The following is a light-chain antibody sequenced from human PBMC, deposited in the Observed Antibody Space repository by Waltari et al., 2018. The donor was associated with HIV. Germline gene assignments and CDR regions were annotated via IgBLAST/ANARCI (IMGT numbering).Light chain of an antibody. CDR3: QQYYNWPPSWT. V-gene: IGKV3-15*01. CDR2: GAS. CDR1: QSVTTN. Sequence: EIVMTQSPATLSVSPVERATLSCSASQSVTTNLAWYQQKPGQAPRVLIYGASTRASGIPARFSVSGSGTEFTLTISSLQPEDFAVYYCQQYYNWPPSWTFDQGTKVEIK. J-gene: IGKJ1*01.